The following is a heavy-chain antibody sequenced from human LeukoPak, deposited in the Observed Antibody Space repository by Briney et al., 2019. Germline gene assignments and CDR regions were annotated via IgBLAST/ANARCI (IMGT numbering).Heavy chain of an antibody. D-gene: IGHD3-22*01. Sequence: GGSLRLSCAASGFTFSSYAMSWVRQAPGKGLEWVSAISGSGGSTYYADSVKGRSTISRDNSKNTLYLQMNSLRAEDTAVYYCAKAPSYYYDSSPGGYWGQGTLVTVSS. CDR2: ISGSGGST. V-gene: IGHV3-23*01. CDR3: AKAPSYYYDSSPGGY. J-gene: IGHJ4*02. CDR1: GFTFSSYA.